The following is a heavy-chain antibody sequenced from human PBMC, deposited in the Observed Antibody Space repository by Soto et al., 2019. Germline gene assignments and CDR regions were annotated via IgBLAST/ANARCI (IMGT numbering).Heavy chain of an antibody. J-gene: IGHJ6*02. V-gene: IGHV4-34*01. CDR2: INHSGST. CDR1: GGSFSGYY. CDR3: ARQGPRITIFGVVYGMDV. Sequence: PSETLSLTCAVYGGSFSGYYWSWIRQPPGKGLEWIGEINHSGSTNYNPSLKSRVTISVDTSKNQFSLKLSSVTAADTAVYYCARQGPRITIFGVVYGMDVWGQGTTVTVSS. D-gene: IGHD3-3*01.